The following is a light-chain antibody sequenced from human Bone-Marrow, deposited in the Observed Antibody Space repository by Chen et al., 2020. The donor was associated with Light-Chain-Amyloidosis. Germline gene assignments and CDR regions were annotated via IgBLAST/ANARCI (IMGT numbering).Light chain of an antibody. V-gene: IGLV2-14*01. CDR1: SGDVGTYNY. Sequence: QSALTQPASVSGSPGQSFTISCTGTSGDVGTYNYASWYQQPPGKAPKVMLYAVRNRPSGVSNRFSGSKSGNTASLTISGLQAEDEADYYCSSFTSSSSYVFGPGTKVTVL. J-gene: IGLJ1*01. CDR3: SSFTSSSSYV. CDR2: AVR.